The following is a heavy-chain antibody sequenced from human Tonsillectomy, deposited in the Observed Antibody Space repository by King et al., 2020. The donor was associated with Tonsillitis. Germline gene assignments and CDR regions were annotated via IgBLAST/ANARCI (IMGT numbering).Heavy chain of an antibody. D-gene: IGHD2-2*01. J-gene: IGHJ6*02. CDR3: AIGYRLLLGNYLYYGMDV. V-gene: IGHV3-23*04. CDR1: GFTFSSYA. CDR2: IRGSGGST. Sequence: VQLVESGGGLVQPGGSLRLSCAASGFTFSSYAMNWVRQAPGKGLEWVSSIRGSGGSTYYSDSVKGRFTISRENSRKSLFLQMNSLRADDTAVYYDAIGYRLLLGNYLYYGMDVWGQGTTVTVSS.